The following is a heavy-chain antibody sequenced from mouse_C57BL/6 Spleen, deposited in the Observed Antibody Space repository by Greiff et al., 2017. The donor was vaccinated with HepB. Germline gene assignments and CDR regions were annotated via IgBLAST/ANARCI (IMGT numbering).Heavy chain of an antibody. J-gene: IGHJ4*01. Sequence: EVQLQQSGAELVRPGASVKLSCTASGFNIKDYYMHWVKQRPEQGLEWIGWIDPEDGDTEYAPKFQGKATMTADTSSNTAYLQLSSLTSEDTAVYYCTPITTVVAKAMDYWGQGTSVTVSS. CDR3: TPITTVVAKAMDY. CDR1: GFNIKDYY. CDR2: IDPEDGDT. V-gene: IGHV14-1*01. D-gene: IGHD1-1*01.